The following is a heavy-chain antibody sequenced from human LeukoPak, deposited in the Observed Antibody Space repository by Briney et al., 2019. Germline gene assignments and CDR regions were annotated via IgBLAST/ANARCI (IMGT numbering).Heavy chain of an antibody. J-gene: IGHJ4*02. CDR3: ARERKYYYGSGSYYNVQHFDY. CDR2: IYHSGRT. D-gene: IGHD3-10*01. Sequence: SETLSLTCTVSGYSLSSGYYWGWIRQPPGKGLEWIGSIYHSGRTFYNPSLKSRVTISVDTSKNQFSLKLTSVTAADTAVYYCARERKYYYGSGSYYNVQHFDYWGQGTLVTVSS. V-gene: IGHV4-38-2*02. CDR1: GYSLSSGYY.